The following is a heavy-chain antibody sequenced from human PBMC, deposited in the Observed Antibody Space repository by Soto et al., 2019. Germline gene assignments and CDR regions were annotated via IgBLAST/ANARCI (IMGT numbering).Heavy chain of an antibody. Sequence: QDQLVQSGAEVKRPGSSVRVSCKASGGTFNSYTISWVRQAPGQGPEWMGRIIPVLGVANYAQTFQGRVTITADKSTSTVYMDLSSLRSEDTAVYYCARGGVAAAGTLGNWGQGTLVTVSS. D-gene: IGHD6-13*01. CDR2: IIPVLGVA. J-gene: IGHJ4*02. V-gene: IGHV1-69*02. CDR3: ARGGVAAAGTLGN. CDR1: GGTFNSYT.